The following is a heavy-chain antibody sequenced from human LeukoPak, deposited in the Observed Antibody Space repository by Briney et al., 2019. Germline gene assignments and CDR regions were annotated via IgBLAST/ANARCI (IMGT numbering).Heavy chain of an antibody. Sequence: GESLKISCKGSGYSFTSYWIGWVRQMPGKGLEWMGIIYPGDSDTRYSPSFQGQVTISADKSISTAYLQWSSLKASDTAMYYCARRWLRGYSYGDYYFDYWGQGTLVTVSS. CDR1: GYSFTSYW. CDR3: ARRWLRGYSYGDYYFDY. CDR2: IYPGDSDT. V-gene: IGHV5-51*01. J-gene: IGHJ4*02. D-gene: IGHD5-18*01.